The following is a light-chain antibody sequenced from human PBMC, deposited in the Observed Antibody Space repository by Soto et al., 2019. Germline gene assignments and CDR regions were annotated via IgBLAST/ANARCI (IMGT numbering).Light chain of an antibody. CDR3: CSYAGDYSYV. J-gene: IGLJ1*01. CDR2: DVS. CDR1: SSDVGNYNF. Sequence: QSALTQPRSVSESPGQSVTISCTGTSSDVGNYNFVSWYQQHPAKAPKLIIYDVSKRPSGVPDRFSGSKSGYTASLTISGLQAEDEADYYCCSYAGDYSYVFGSGTKVTVL. V-gene: IGLV2-11*01.